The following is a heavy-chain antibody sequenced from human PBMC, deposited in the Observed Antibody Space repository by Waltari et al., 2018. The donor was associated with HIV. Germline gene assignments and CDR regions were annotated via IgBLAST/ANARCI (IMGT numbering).Heavy chain of an antibody. CDR2: IWYDGSNK. CDR1: GFTFSSYG. J-gene: IGHJ4*02. CDR3: ARDLDRKFDY. V-gene: IGHV3-33*01. Sequence: QVQLVESGGGVVKPGRSLRLSCAASGFTFSSYGMPWVRQAPGKGLEWVAVIWYDGSNKYYADSVKGRFTISRDNSKNTLYMQMNSLRAEDTAVYYCARDLDRKFDYWGQGTLVTVSS. D-gene: IGHD3-22*01.